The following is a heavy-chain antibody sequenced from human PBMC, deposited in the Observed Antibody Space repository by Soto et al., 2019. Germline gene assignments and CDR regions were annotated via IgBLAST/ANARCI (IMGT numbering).Heavy chain of an antibody. V-gene: IGHV1-69*13. Sequence: SVKVSCKASGGTFSSYAISWVRQAPGQGLEWMGGIIPIFGTANYAQKFQGRVTITADESTSTAYMELSSLRSEDTAVYYCARDRFGSSSGCYYYYGMDVWGQGTTVTVSS. CDR1: GGTFSSYA. CDR2: IIPIFGTA. CDR3: ARDRFGSSSGCYYYYGMDV. D-gene: IGHD2-2*01. J-gene: IGHJ6*02.